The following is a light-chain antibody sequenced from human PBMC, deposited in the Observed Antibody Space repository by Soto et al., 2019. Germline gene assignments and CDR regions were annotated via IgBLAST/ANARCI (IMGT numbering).Light chain of an antibody. CDR2: EAS. Sequence: FVLTQSPGTLSLSPGERATFSCRASQSVRGNYIAWYQQKPGQAPRVLIFEASKRATGTPDRFSGSGSGTDFTLTISRLEPQEFAVLYCQQYGSSPPTFGQGTKVEIK. CDR1: QSVRGNY. CDR3: QQYGSSPPT. V-gene: IGKV3-20*01. J-gene: IGKJ2*01.